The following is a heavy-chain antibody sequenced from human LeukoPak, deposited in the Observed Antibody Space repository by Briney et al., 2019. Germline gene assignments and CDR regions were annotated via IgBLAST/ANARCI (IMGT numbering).Heavy chain of an antibody. V-gene: IGHV4-31*03. D-gene: IGHD6-25*01. CDR3: ARSLSPDSAVGGLDV. J-gene: IGHJ6*02. Sequence: PSQTLSLTCTVSGGPVSRGGYYWIWIRQRPGQDLEWIGYIYYTGSTFYSPSHKSRVTISLDTSNNQFSLNLNSVTAADTAVYFCARSLSPDSAVGGLDVWGQGTTVTVSS. CDR2: IYYTGST. CDR1: GGPVSRGGYY.